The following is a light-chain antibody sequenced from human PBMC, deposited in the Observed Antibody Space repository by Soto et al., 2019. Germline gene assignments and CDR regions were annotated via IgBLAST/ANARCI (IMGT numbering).Light chain of an antibody. CDR2: DAS. J-gene: IGKJ5*01. V-gene: IGKV3-11*01. Sequence: EIVLTQSPGTLSLSPGERATLSCRASQGINSNYLAWYQQKPGQAPRLLIYDASNRATGIPARFSGSGSGTDFTLTISSLEPEDFAVYYCQQRSNWPLITFGQGTRLEI. CDR3: QQRSNWPLIT. CDR1: QGINSNY.